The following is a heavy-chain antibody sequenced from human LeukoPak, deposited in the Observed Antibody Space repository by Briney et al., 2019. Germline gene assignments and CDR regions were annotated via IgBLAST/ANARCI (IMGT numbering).Heavy chain of an antibody. Sequence: GGSLRLSCAASGFTFSSYSMSWVRQAPGRGLEWVSYISSSSGTIYYADSVKGRFTISRDNAKNSLYLQMNSLRAEDTAVYYCARGIGGPDYWGQGTLVTVSS. CDR1: GFTFSSYS. CDR2: ISSSSGTI. CDR3: ARGIGGPDY. J-gene: IGHJ4*02. D-gene: IGHD3-10*01. V-gene: IGHV3-48*04.